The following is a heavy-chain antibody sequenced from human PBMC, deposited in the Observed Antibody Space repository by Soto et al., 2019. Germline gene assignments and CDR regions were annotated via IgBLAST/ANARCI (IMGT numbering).Heavy chain of an antibody. V-gene: IGHV1-18*01. D-gene: IGHD3-3*01. CDR3: ARDPTYYDFWSGYINTNWFDP. Sequence: GASVKVSCKASGYTFTSYGISWVRQAPGQGLEWMGWISAYNGNTNYAQKHQGRVTMTTDTSTSTAYMELRSLRSDDTAVYYCARDPTYYDFWSGYINTNWFDPWGQGTLVTVSS. J-gene: IGHJ5*02. CDR1: GYTFTSYG. CDR2: ISAYNGNT.